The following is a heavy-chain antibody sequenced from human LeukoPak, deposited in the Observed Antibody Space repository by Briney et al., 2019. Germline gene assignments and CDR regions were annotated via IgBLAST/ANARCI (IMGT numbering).Heavy chain of an antibody. V-gene: IGHV1-69*06. CDR3: ASGEGYSYGLPG. CDR2: IIPIFGTA. J-gene: IGHJ4*02. D-gene: IGHD5-18*01. Sequence: ASVKVSCKASGGTFSSYAISWVRQAPGQGLEWMGGIIPIFGTANYAQKFQGRVTITADKSTSTAYMELSSLRSEDTAVYYCASGEGYSYGLPGWGQGTLVTVSS. CDR1: GGTFSSYA.